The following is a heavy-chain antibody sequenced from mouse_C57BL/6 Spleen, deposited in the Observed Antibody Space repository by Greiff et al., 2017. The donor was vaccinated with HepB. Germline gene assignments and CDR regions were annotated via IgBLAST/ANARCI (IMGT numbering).Heavy chain of an antibody. D-gene: IGHD1-1*01. CDR1: GYTFTSYT. J-gene: IGHJ2*01. Sequence: QVHVKQSGAELARPGASVKMSCKASGYTFTSYTMHWVKQRPGQGLEWIGYINPSSGYTKYNQKFKDKATLTADKSSSTAYMQLSSLTSEDSAVYYCARGEITTVFDYWGQGTTLTVSS. CDR2: INPSSGYT. V-gene: IGHV1-4*01. CDR3: ARGEITTVFDY.